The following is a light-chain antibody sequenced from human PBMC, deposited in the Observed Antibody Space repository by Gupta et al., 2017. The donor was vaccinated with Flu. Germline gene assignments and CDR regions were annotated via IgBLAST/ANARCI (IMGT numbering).Light chain of an antibody. CDR2: AAS. J-gene: IGKJ4*01. CDR3: HQYKNWPPLT. CDR1: QSVSSQ. Sequence: VTLSGSPGERATLSCRASQSVSSQLAWYKQKPGQSPRLVIYAASTLATGVPDRFTGSGSGTEFTLTISSRQSEDFAGYYCHQYKNWPPLTFGGGTXVEIK. V-gene: IGKV3-15*01.